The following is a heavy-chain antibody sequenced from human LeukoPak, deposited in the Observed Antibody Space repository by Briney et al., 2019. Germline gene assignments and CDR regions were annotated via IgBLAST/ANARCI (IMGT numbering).Heavy chain of an antibody. CDR2: ISGSGGST. D-gene: IGHD3-10*01. J-gene: IGHJ5*02. CDR1: GFTVSSNY. CDR3: ANLGWFGELFPIEHGVSRWFDP. V-gene: IGHV3-23*01. Sequence: GGSLRLSCAASGFTVSSNYMSWVRQAPGKGLEWVSAISGSGGSTYYADSVKGRFTISRDNSKNTLYLQMNSLRAEDTAVYYCANLGWFGELFPIEHGVSRWFDPWGQGTLVTVSS.